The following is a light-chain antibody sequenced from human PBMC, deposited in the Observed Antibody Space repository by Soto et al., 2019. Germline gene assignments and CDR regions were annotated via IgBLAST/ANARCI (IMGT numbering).Light chain of an antibody. Sequence: EIVLTQSPATLSLSPGERATLACGASQSVSRSYLAWYQQKPGLAPRLLIYDASNRATGIPDRFSGSWSGTDFTLTISRLDPEDFAVYYCQQYGNSPYTFGQGTKLEIK. J-gene: IGKJ2*01. CDR3: QQYGNSPYT. V-gene: IGKV3D-20*01. CDR2: DAS. CDR1: QSVSRSY.